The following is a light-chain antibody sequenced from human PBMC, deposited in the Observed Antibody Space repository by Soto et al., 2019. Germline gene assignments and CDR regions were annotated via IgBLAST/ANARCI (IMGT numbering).Light chain of an antibody. CDR1: SSDIGTYDQ. V-gene: IGLV2-14*01. J-gene: IGLJ1*01. Sequence: LTQPASVSGSPGQSITISCTGTSSDIGTYDQVSWYQQHPGKDPQLIIYEVYNRASGLSNRFSGSKSGNTAYLTISGLQAEDEADYYCCSYTTGITLVFGTGTKV. CDR2: EVY. CDR3: CSYTTGITLV.